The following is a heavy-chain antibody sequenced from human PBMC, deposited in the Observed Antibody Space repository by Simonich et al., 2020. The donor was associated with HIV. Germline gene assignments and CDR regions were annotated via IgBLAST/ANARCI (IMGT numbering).Heavy chain of an antibody. CDR1: GFTFSSYS. CDR2: IRNSSSYI. CDR3: ARDGRKGSSTSCSDY. V-gene: IGHV3-21*01. J-gene: IGHJ4*02. D-gene: IGHD2-2*01. Sequence: EVQLVESGGGLVKPGGSLRLSCAASGFTFSSYSMNWVRQAPGKGLEWVSSIRNSSSYIYYADSVKGRFTISRDNAKTSLSLQMKSRRAEDTAVYYCARDGRKGSSTSCSDYWGQGTLVTVSS.